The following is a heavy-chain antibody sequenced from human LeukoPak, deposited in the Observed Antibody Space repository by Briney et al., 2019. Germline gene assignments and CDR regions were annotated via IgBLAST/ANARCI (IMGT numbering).Heavy chain of an antibody. CDR2: LYSGGAT. CDR3: TRDSANYHFAY. CDR1: GFTVKDNF. V-gene: IGHV3-66*01. Sequence: GGSLRLSCAASGFTVKDNFMSWVRQAPGKGLEWVSVLYSGGATYYADSVKGRFTISRDNSKNIVFLQMNDLRTEDTAFYYCTRDSANYHFAYWGQGALVTASS. D-gene: IGHD4/OR15-4a*01. J-gene: IGHJ4*02.